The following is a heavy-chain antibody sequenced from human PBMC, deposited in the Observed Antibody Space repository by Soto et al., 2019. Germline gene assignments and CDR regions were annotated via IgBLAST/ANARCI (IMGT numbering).Heavy chain of an antibody. CDR3: ARDYYDSSGYYSFDY. J-gene: IGHJ4*02. V-gene: IGHV3-30-3*01. Sequence: VQLVESGGGVVQPGRSLRLSCAASGFTFSSYAMHWVRQAPGKGLEWVAVISYDGSNKYYADSVKGRFTISRDNSKNTLYLQMNSLRAEDTAVYYCARDYYDSSGYYSFDYWGQGTLVTVSS. CDR2: ISYDGSNK. CDR1: GFTFSSYA. D-gene: IGHD3-22*01.